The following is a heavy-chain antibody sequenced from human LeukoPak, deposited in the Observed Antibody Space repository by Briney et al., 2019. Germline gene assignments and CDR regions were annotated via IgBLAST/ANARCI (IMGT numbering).Heavy chain of an antibody. D-gene: IGHD5-18*01. CDR2: ISGST. CDR1: GFTFSSYA. Sequence: QAGGSLRLSCAASGFTFSSYAMSWVRQAPGKGLEWVSGISGSTYYAESVKGRFTISRDTSKNTLFLQMNSLRAEDTAVYYCARLDTAMATLDYWGQGTLVTVSS. V-gene: IGHV3-23*01. J-gene: IGHJ4*02. CDR3: ARLDTAMATLDY.